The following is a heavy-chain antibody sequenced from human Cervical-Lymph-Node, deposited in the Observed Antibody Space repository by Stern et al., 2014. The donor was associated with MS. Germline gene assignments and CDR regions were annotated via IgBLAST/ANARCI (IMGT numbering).Heavy chain of an antibody. CDR3: ARATSYYYGSGRSQYYYGMDV. D-gene: IGHD3-10*01. CDR1: GFTFSSYG. V-gene: IGHV3-33*01. Sequence: VQLVESGGGVVQPGRSLRLSCAASGFTFSSYGMHWVRQAPGKGLEWVAVIWYDGSNKYYADSVKGRFTISRDNSKNTLYLQMNSLRAEDTAVYYCARATSYYYGSGRSQYYYGMDVWGQGTTVTVSS. CDR2: IWYDGSNK. J-gene: IGHJ6*02.